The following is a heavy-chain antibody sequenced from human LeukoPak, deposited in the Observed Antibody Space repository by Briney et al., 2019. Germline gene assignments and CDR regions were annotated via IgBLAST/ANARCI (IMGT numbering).Heavy chain of an antibody. CDR3: AHRRSGERYFHY. CDR2: IYCDNDK. J-gene: IGHJ4*02. Sequence: APTLTNPTQPLTLTRTLSGFSLSTSGVPVGWIRQPPGNVLEWLALIYCDNDKLYSPSLMSRLTITKDTSKNQVFLTTTNMDLVDTATYYCAHRRSGERYFHYWGQGTLVTVSS. D-gene: IGHD4-17*01. V-gene: IGHV2-5*02. CDR1: GFSLSTSGVP.